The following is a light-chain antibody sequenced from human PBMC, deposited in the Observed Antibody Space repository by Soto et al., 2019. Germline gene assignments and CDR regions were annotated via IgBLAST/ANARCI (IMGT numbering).Light chain of an antibody. Sequence: QSVLTQPPSASGSPGQSVTISCTGTSSDVGGYNYVSWYQQHPGKAPKLMIYEVSKRPSGVPDRFSGSKSGNTASLTVSGLQAEDEADYYCSSYAGLEEVFGTGTKVTVL. CDR3: SSYAGLEEV. J-gene: IGLJ1*01. V-gene: IGLV2-8*01. CDR2: EVS. CDR1: SSDVGGYNY.